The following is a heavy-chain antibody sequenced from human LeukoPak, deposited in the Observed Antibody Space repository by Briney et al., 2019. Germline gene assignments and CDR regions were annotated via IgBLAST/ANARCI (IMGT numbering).Heavy chain of an antibody. CDR1: GGSINNSY. V-gene: IGHV4-59*01. D-gene: IGHD6-6*01. CDR3: ARLSSLANIAARGRSWFDT. Sequence: AETLSLTCTVSGGSINNSYWTWIRQPPGKGLEWIGHIYYSGSTNYSPSLKSRVTISVDTSKNQFSLKLSSVTAPDTAVYYCARLSSLANIAARGRSWFDTWGEGALVTVSS. J-gene: IGHJ5*02. CDR2: IYYSGST.